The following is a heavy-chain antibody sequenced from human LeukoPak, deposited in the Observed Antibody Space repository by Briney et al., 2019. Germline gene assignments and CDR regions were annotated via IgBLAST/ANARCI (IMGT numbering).Heavy chain of an antibody. CDR2: ISYDGSNK. CDR1: GFTFSSYG. Sequence: GRSLRLSCAASGFTFSSYGMHWVRQAPGKGLEGVAVISYDGSNKYYADSVKGRFAISRDNSKNTLYLQMNSLRAEDTAIYYSAKVLVYILPGGYYGLDVWGQGTTVTVSS. D-gene: IGHD2-2*01. CDR3: AKVLVYILPGGYYGLDV. V-gene: IGHV3-30*18. J-gene: IGHJ6*02.